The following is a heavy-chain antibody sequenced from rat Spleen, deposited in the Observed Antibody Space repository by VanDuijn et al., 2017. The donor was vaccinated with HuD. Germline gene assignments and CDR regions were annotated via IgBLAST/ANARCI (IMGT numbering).Heavy chain of an antibody. J-gene: IGHJ3*01. CDR2: IQNGGST. CDR1: GFSLTSFH. D-gene: IGHD1-11*01. V-gene: IGHV2-27*01. CDR3: TRSYGGYSQHWFPY. Sequence: QVQVRESGPGLVQPSQTLSLTCTVSGFSLTSFHVHWVRQPPGKGLEWMGRIQNGGSTDYNSPLKSRLSISRDISKSQIFLKMNSLQTDDTAIYFCTRSYGGYSQHWFPYWGQGTPVTVSS.